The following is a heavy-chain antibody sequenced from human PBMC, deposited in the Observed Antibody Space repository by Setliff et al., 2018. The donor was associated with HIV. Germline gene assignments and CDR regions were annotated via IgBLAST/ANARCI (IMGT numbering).Heavy chain of an antibody. CDR2: IYNSGST. CDR1: GGSISTHY. D-gene: IGHD3-3*01. J-gene: IGHJ4*02. V-gene: IGHV4-59*11. CDR3: ARDVMEWFGSYFDR. Sequence: SETLSLTCTVSGGSISTHYWNWIRQPPGKGLEWIGNIYNSGSTKYNPSLKSRVTLSVDTSKNQFSLKLRSVTVADTAAYFCARDVMEWFGSYFDRWGQGTLVTVSS.